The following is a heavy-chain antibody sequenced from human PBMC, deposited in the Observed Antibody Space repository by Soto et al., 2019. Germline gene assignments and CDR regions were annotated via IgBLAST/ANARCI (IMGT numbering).Heavy chain of an antibody. CDR2: FSPIFGTA. D-gene: IGHD1-26*01. CDR1: GGTFSSYS. J-gene: IGHJ4*02. Sequence: QVQLVQSGAEVKKPGSSVKVSCKASGGTFSSYSFSWVRQAPGQGHEWMGGFSPIFGTANYAQKFLVRVTITADESTSTVYMELSSLRSEDTAVYYCARGVTSGSFPPFDYWGQGTLVTVSS. V-gene: IGHV1-69*12. CDR3: ARGVTSGSFPPFDY.